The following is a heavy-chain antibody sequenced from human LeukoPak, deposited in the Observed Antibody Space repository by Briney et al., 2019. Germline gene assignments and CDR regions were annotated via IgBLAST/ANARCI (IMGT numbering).Heavy chain of an antibody. CDR3: ARSYYYDSSGYLDY. Sequence: GGSLRLSCAASGFTFSSYAMHWVRQAPGKGLEWVAVISYDGSNKYYADSVKGRFTISRDNSKNTLYLQMNSLRAEDTAVYYCARSYYYDSSGYLDYWGQGTLVTVSS. CDR2: ISYDGSNK. J-gene: IGHJ4*02. V-gene: IGHV3-30-3*01. D-gene: IGHD3-22*01. CDR1: GFTFSSYA.